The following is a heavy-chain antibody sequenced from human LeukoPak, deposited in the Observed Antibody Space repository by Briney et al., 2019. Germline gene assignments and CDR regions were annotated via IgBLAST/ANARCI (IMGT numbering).Heavy chain of an antibody. D-gene: IGHD6-13*01. Sequence: PGGSLRLSCAASGFTFSSYSMNWVRQAPGKGLEWIGEINHSGSTNYNPSLKSRVTISVDTSKNQFSLKLSSVTAADTAVYYCARLGGYSSSWFYYMDVWGKGTTVTISS. CDR1: GFTFSSYS. V-gene: IGHV4-34*01. CDR2: INHSGST. J-gene: IGHJ6*03. CDR3: ARLGGYSSSWFYYMDV.